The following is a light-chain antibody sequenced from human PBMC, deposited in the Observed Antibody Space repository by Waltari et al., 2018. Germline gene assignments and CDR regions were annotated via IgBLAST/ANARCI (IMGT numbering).Light chain of an antibody. CDR2: DDS. J-gene: IGLJ2*01. V-gene: IGLV3-21*02. CDR3: QVWDSSDDHVV. Sequence: SYVLTQPPSVSVAPGQTAPTACGEHNIGIKMFHWYQQQQGRAPVLVVYDDSDRPSGIPERFSGSNYGTATLTISGVEGGDEADYYCQVWDSSDDHVVFSGGTKLTVL. CDR1: NIGIKM.